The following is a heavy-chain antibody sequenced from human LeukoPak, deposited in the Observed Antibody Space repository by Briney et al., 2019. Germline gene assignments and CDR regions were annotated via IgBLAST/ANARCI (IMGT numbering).Heavy chain of an antibody. V-gene: IGHV3-23*01. D-gene: IGHD5-12*01. CDR3: ARGPSGYHNT. J-gene: IGHJ4*02. CDR1: GFTFSNYA. Sequence: PGGSLRLSCAASGFTFSNYAMTWVRQAPGKGLEWVSAIRGSGGSTYYADSVKGRFTISRDNSKNTLYLQMNSLRAEDTAVYYCARGPSGYHNTGGQGTLVTVSS. CDR2: IRGSGGST.